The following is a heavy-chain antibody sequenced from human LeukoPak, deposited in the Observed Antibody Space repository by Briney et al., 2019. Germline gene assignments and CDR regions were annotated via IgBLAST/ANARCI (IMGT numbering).Heavy chain of an antibody. CDR3: ARDVSPYCSGGSCYSGAFDI. J-gene: IGHJ3*02. CDR2: INSDGSST. CDR1: GFTFSSYW. D-gene: IGHD2-15*01. Sequence: GGSLRLSCAASGFTFSSYWMHWVRQAPGKGLVWVSRINSDGSSTTYADSVKGRFTISRDNAKNMLYLQMSSLRAEDTAVYYCARDVSPYCSGGSCYSGAFDIWGQGTKVTVSS. V-gene: IGHV3-74*01.